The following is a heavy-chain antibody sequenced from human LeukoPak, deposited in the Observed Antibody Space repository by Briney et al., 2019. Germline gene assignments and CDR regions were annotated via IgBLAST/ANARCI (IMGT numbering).Heavy chain of an antibody. D-gene: IGHD3-10*01. CDR2: IYSGGNT. J-gene: IGHJ4*02. CDR3: ASLWAGNY. V-gene: IGHV3-53*01. Sequence: GGSLRLSCAASGFTFSSYDMSWVRQAPGKGLEWVSIIYSGGNTYYADYLKGRFTIYRDNSRNTVYLQMNSLRAEDTAVYYCASLWAGNYWGQGTLVTVSS. CDR1: GFTFSSYD.